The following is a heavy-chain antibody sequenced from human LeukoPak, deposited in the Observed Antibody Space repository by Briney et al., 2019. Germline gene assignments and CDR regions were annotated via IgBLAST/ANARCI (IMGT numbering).Heavy chain of an antibody. D-gene: IGHD1-1*01. CDR3: AKGGTTGTTGSDY. CDR2: TSWNSGSI. CDR1: GFTFDGYA. J-gene: IGHJ4*02. Sequence: GGSLRLSCVASGFTFDGYAMHWVRQAPGKGLEWVSGTSWNSGSIGYADSVKGRFTISRDNAKNPLYLQMNSLRAEDTALYYCAKGGTTGTTGSDYWGQGTLVTVSS. V-gene: IGHV3-9*01.